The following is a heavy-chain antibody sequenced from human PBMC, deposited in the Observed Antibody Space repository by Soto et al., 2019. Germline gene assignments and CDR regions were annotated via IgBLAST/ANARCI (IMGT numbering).Heavy chain of an antibody. J-gene: IGHJ6*02. CDR3: ARTSARGYYYYGMDV. D-gene: IGHD3-10*01. CDR1: GFTFSNHG. V-gene: IGHV3-33*01. Sequence: PGGSLRLSYVASGFTFSNHGMHWVRQAPGKGLEWVTVIWYDGTNRFYADSVKGRFTISRDNSKNTLYLQMNSLRAEDTAVYYCARTSARGYYYYGMDVWGQGTTVTVAS. CDR2: IWYDGTNR.